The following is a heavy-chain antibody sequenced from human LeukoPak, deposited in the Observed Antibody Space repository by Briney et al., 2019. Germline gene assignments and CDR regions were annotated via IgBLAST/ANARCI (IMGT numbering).Heavy chain of an antibody. Sequence: TSETLSLTCTVSGGSISSYYWSWIRQSPGKGLEWIGYIYYSGSTDYNPSLKSRVTISVDTSKNQFSLKLSSVTAADTAVYYCAREKAYCSSTSCYSYFQHWGQGTLVTVSS. J-gene: IGHJ1*01. D-gene: IGHD2-2*01. CDR2: IYYSGST. CDR3: AREKAYCSSTSCYSYFQH. V-gene: IGHV4-59*01. CDR1: GGSISSYY.